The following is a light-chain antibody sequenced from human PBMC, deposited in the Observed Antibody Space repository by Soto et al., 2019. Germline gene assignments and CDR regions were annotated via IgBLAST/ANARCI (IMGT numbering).Light chain of an antibody. Sequence: DIQMTHSPSTLSASVGDRVTITCRASQSISSWLAWYQQKPGKAPKVLIYMASSLESGVPSRFSGSGSGTEFTLTISSLQPDDFATYYCQQYKTYWTFGQGTKVDIK. J-gene: IGKJ1*01. V-gene: IGKV1-5*03. CDR2: MAS. CDR3: QQYKTYWT. CDR1: QSISSW.